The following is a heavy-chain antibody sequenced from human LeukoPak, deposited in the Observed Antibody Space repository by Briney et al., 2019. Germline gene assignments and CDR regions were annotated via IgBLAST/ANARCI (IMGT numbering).Heavy chain of an antibody. CDR2: INPSGGST. J-gene: IGHJ4*02. CDR1: GYTFTSYY. Sequence: ASVKVSCKASGYTFTSYYMHWVRQAPGQGLEWMGIINPSGGSTSYAQKFQGRVTMTRDTSTSTVYMELSSLRSEDTAVYYCASTPMVRGASPSLDYWGQGTLVTVSS. D-gene: IGHD3-10*01. V-gene: IGHV1-46*01. CDR3: ASTPMVRGASPSLDY.